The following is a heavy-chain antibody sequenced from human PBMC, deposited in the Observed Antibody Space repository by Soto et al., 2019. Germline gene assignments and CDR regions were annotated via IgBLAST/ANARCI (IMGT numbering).Heavy chain of an antibody. CDR2: INHSGST. CDR1: GGSFSGYY. V-gene: IGHV4-34*01. CDR3: ARGSGLLWFGELRNYYYGMDV. J-gene: IGHJ6*02. D-gene: IGHD3-10*01. Sequence: SETLSLTCAVYGGSFSGYYWSWIRQPPGKGLEWIGEINHSGSTNYNPSLKSRVTISVDTSENQFSLKLSSVTAADTAVYYCARGSGLLWFGELRNYYYGMDVWGQGTTVTVSS.